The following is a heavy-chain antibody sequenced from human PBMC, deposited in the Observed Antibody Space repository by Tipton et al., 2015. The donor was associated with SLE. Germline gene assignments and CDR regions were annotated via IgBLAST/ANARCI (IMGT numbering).Heavy chain of an antibody. CDR3: ARDGNWDYGFDGFDI. CDR1: GGSISSYS. CDR2: IYTSGTT. Sequence: GLVKPSETLSLTCTVSGGSISSYSWSWIRQPAGKGLEWIGRIYTSGTTDYNSSLKGRITISVGMSKNQFSLKLTSVTAADTAVYFCARDGNWDYGFDGFDIWGQGTMVTVSS. V-gene: IGHV4-4*07. J-gene: IGHJ3*02. D-gene: IGHD1-7*01.